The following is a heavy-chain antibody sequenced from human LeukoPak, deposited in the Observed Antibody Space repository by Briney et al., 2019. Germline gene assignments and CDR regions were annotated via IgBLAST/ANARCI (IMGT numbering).Heavy chain of an antibody. J-gene: IGHJ4*02. D-gene: IGHD3-22*01. CDR2: IYTTGRT. V-gene: IGHV3-53*01. Sequence: GGSLRLSCAASGFTVSSNSMSWVRQAPGKGLEWVSFIYTTGRTHNSDSVKGRFTISRDSSKNTPYLQMNSLRAEDTAVYYCARRAGDYSHPYDYWGQGTLVTVSS. CDR1: GFTVSSNS. CDR3: ARRAGDYSHPYDY.